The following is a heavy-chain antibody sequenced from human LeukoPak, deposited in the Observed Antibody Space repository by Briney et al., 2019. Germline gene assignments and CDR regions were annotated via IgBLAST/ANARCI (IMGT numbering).Heavy chain of an antibody. D-gene: IGHD3-10*01. V-gene: IGHV1-2*02. CDR3: ARDLGGGTMVRGVDYYFDY. CDR2: INPNSGGT. Sequence: ASVKVSCKASGYTFTGYYMHWVRQAPGQGLEWMGWINPNSGGTNYAQKFQGRVTMTRDTSISTAYMELSRLRSDDTVVYYCARDLGGGTMVRGVDYYFDYWGQGTLVTVSS. CDR1: GYTFTGYY. J-gene: IGHJ4*02.